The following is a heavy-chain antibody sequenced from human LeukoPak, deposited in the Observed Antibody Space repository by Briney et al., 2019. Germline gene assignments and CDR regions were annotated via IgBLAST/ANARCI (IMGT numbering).Heavy chain of an antibody. D-gene: IGHD3-16*01. Sequence: GASVKVSCKASGYTFTSYAMHWVRQAPGQRLEWMGWINAGNGNTKYSQKFQGRVTITRDTSANTAYMELSSLRSEDTAVYYCATAHLGVPTSNWFDPWGQGTLVTVSS. CDR1: GYTFTSYA. CDR2: INAGNGNT. CDR3: ATAHLGVPTSNWFDP. J-gene: IGHJ5*02. V-gene: IGHV1-3*01.